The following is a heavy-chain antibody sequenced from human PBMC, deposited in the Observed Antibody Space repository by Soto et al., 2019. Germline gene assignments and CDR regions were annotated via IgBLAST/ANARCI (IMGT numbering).Heavy chain of an antibody. CDR2: IHSSGTT. D-gene: IGHD1-7*01. Sequence: PSETLSLTCTVSSGSINSFHWAWVRQPAGTGLEWIGRIHSSGTTNYNPSLSSRVTMSVDPSKNQFSLTLTSVTAADTAVYYCARDRIIGTGSSDYLGQGILVAVSS. J-gene: IGHJ4*02. V-gene: IGHV4-4*07. CDR1: SGSINSFH. CDR3: ARDRIIGTGSSDY.